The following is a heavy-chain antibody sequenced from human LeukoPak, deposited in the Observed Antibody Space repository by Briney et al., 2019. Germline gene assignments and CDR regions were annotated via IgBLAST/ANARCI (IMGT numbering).Heavy chain of an antibody. V-gene: IGHV3-21*01. J-gene: IGHJ4*02. D-gene: IGHD6-19*01. CDR1: GFTFSSYS. CDR3: ASSGWYGDYFDY. CDR2: ISSSSSYI. Sequence: GGSLRLSCAASGFTFSSYSMNWVRQAPGKGLEWVSSISSSSSYIYYADSVKGRFTISRDNAKNSPYLQMNSLRAEDTAVYYCASSGWYGDYFDYWGQGTLVTVSS.